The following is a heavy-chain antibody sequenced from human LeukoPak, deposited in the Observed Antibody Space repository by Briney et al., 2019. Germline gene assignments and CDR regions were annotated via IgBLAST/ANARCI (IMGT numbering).Heavy chain of an antibody. CDR1: GGSVSSGSYY. Sequence: SETLSLTCTVSGGSVSSGSYYWSWIRQPPGKGLEWIGYIYYSGSTNYNPSLKSRVTISVDTSKNQFSLKVSSVTAADTAVYYCARVGGTNYYYYGMDVWGQGTTVTVSS. CDR2: IYYSGST. D-gene: IGHD1-26*01. J-gene: IGHJ6*02. CDR3: ARVGGTNYYYYGMDV. V-gene: IGHV4-61*01.